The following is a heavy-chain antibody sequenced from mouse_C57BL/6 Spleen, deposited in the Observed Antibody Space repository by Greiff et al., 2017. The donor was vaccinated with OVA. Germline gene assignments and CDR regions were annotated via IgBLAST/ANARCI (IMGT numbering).Heavy chain of an antibody. CDR3: ARLPTVVEGYGV. D-gene: IGHD1-1*01. Sequence: QVQLQQPGAELVKPGASVKMSCKASGYTFTSYWITWVKQRPGQGLEWIGEIDPSDSYTNYNQKFKGKATLTVDTSSSTAYMQLSSLTSEDSAVYYCARLPTVVEGYGVWGTGTTVTVSS. CDR1: GYTFTSYW. V-gene: IGHV1-69*02. J-gene: IGHJ1*03. CDR2: IDPSDSYT.